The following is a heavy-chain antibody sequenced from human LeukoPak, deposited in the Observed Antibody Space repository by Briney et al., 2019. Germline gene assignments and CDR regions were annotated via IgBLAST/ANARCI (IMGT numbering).Heavy chain of an antibody. CDR3: ASISVNFGVVFGMDV. CDR1: GFTFSIYW. J-gene: IGHJ6*02. D-gene: IGHD3-3*01. Sequence: GGSLRLSCAASGFTFSIYWMSWVRQAPGKGLEWVANIKQDGSQKYYVDSVKGRFTISRDNAKNSLYLQMTSLRAEDTAVYYCASISVNFGVVFGMDVWGQGTTVTVSS. V-gene: IGHV3-7*01. CDR2: IKQDGSQK.